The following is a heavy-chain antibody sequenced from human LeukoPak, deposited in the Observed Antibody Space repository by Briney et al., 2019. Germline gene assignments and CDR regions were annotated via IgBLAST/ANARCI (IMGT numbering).Heavy chain of an antibody. V-gene: IGHV1-69*05. J-gene: IGHJ4*02. Sequence: GASVKVSCKASGGTFSNYAISWVRQAPGQGLEWMGGIIPIFGTANYAQKFQGRVTITTDESTSTAYMELSSLRSEDTAVYYCARVPRSLHYYDSSGYYPNWGQGTLVTVSS. CDR3: ARVPRSLHYYDSSGYYPN. CDR2: IIPIFGTA. D-gene: IGHD3-22*01. CDR1: GGTFSNYA.